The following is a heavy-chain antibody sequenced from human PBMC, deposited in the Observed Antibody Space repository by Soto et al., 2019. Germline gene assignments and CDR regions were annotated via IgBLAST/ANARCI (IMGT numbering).Heavy chain of an antibody. V-gene: IGHV4-30-4*08. D-gene: IGHD3-3*01. CDR3: ARSDFWSGYYTDY. CDR1: SASISSSGYY. J-gene: IGHJ4*02. Sequence: LSLTCTVSSASISSSGYYWSWIRQPPGKGLEWIGFVYYTGNTYYNPSLKSRVTISVDTSKNQFSLKLSSVTAADTAVYYCARSDFWSGYYTDYWGQGTLVTVSS. CDR2: VYYTGNT.